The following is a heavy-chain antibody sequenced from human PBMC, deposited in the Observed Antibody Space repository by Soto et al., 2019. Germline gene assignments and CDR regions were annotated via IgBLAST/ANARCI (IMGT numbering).Heavy chain of an antibody. J-gene: IGHJ5*02. D-gene: IGHD2-8*01. V-gene: IGHV1-46*03. CDR2: IDPRGGST. CDR3: ARGYCTTTCDPWFDP. CDR1: GYTFTSFH. Sequence: ASVKVSCKASGYTFTSFHMHWVRQATGLGLEWMGKIDPRGGSTRYAQKFQGRVTMTRDTSTSTVYMELSSLRSEDTAVYYCARGYCTTTCDPWFDPWGQGTLVTVSS.